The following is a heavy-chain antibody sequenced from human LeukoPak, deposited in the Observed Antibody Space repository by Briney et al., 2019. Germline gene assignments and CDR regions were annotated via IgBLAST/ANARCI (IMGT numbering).Heavy chain of an antibody. CDR3: ASRGWDHDY. Sequence: GGSLRLSCAASGFTFRSYALHWVRQAPGRGLEWVAVISYDENNKNYGDSVKGRFTISRDNSKNTLHLQMNSLRAEDTAVYYCASRGWDHDYWGQGTLVTVSS. J-gene: IGHJ4*02. D-gene: IGHD1-26*01. V-gene: IGHV3-30-3*01. CDR1: GFTFRSYA. CDR2: ISYDENNK.